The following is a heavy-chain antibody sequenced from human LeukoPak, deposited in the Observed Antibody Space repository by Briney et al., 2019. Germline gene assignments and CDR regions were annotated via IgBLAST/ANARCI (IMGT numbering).Heavy chain of an antibody. CDR1: GGTFSSYA. CDR2: IIPIFGTA. J-gene: IGHJ4*02. Sequence: SVKVSCKASGGTFSSYAISWVRQAPGQGLEWMGGIIPIFGTANYAQKFQGRVTITADESTSTAYMEPSSLRSEDTAVCYCATVRGVIPTHFDYWGQGTLVTVSS. D-gene: IGHD3-10*01. CDR3: ATVRGVIPTHFDY. V-gene: IGHV1-69*13.